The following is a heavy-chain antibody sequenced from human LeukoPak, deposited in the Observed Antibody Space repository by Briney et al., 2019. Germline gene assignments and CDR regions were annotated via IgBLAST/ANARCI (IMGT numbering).Heavy chain of an antibody. CDR3: ARRTSTMGDY. D-gene: IGHD5/OR15-5a*01. V-gene: IGHV5-51*01. CDR1: GYTFTSYW. CDR2: IYPGDSDT. J-gene: IGHJ4*02. Sequence: GESLKIFCKASGYTFTSYWIGWVRQMPGKGLEWMGIIYPGDSDTTYSPSFQGQVTISADNSISTAYLQWSSLKASDTAMYYCARRTSTMGDYWGQGTLVSVSS.